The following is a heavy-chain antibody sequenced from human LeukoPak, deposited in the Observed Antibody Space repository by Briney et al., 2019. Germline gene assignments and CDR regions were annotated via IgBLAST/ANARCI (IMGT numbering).Heavy chain of an antibody. J-gene: IGHJ3*02. CDR2: IKQDGSEK. CDR1: GFTFSTYW. Sequence: AGGSLRLSCAASGFTFSTYWMSWVRQAPGKGLEWVANIKQDGSEKYYVDSVKGRFTISRDNAKNSLYLQMNSLRAEDTVVYYCARDSGSYAFDIWGQGTMVTVSS. D-gene: IGHD1-26*01. CDR3: ARDSGSYAFDI. V-gene: IGHV3-7*04.